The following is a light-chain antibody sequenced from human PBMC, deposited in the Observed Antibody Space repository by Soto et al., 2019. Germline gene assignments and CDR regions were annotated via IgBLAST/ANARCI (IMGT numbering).Light chain of an antibody. CDR3: QQYGSSPPDT. V-gene: IGKV3-20*01. Sequence: IVLTQSPGTLSLSPGERATLSCSAVQSVSSSYLAWYQQKPGQAPMLLNYGASSRATGIPDWVSGSVSGTDFTLTISRLEPEDFAVYYWQQYGSSPPDTFGPGTKVDIK. CDR2: GAS. J-gene: IGKJ3*01. CDR1: QSVSSSY.